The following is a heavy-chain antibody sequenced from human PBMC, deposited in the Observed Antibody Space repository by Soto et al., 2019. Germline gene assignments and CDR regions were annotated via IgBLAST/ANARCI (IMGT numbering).Heavy chain of an antibody. D-gene: IGHD6-19*01. J-gene: IGHJ3*02. CDR3: AKDMEVLAVASGAFDI. Sequence: GGSLRLSCAASGFTFSSYAMSWVHQAPGKGLEWVSAISGSGGSTYYADSVKGRFTISRDNSKNTLYLQMNSLRAEDTAVYYCAKDMEVLAVASGAFDIWGQGTMVTVSS. CDR2: ISGSGGST. CDR1: GFTFSSYA. V-gene: IGHV3-23*01.